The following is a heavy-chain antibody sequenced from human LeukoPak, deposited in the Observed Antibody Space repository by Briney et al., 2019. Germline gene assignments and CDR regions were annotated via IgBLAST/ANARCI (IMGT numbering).Heavy chain of an antibody. CDR3: AKGSGSYYNSEYYYMDV. Sequence: PGGSLRLSCAASGFTFSSYEMNWVRQAPGKGLEWVSYISSSGSTIYYSDSVKGRFTISRDNAKNSLYLQMNSLRAEDTALYYCAKGSGSYYNSEYYYMDVWGKGTTVTISS. D-gene: IGHD3-10*01. V-gene: IGHV3-48*03. J-gene: IGHJ6*03. CDR2: ISSSGSTI. CDR1: GFTFSSYE.